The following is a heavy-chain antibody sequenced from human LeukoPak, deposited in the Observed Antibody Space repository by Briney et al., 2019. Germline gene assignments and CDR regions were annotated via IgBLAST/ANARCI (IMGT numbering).Heavy chain of an antibody. CDR2: MNPNSGNT. D-gene: IGHD3-10*01. Sequence: ASVKVSCKASGYTLTSSGISWVRQAPGQGLEWMGWMNPNSGNTGYTQKFQGRVTMTRNTSISTAYMELSSLRSEDTAVYYCARGLLYGSGSYYFDYWGQGTLVTVSS. V-gene: IGHV1-8*02. J-gene: IGHJ4*02. CDR3: ARGLLYGSGSYYFDY. CDR1: GYTLTSSG.